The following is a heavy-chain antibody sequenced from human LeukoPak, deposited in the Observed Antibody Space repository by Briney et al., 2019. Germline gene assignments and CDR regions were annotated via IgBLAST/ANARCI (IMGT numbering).Heavy chain of an antibody. J-gene: IGHJ3*02. CDR2: IIPILGTA. Sequence: ASVKVSCKASGGTFSSYAISWVRQAPGQGLEWMGGIIPILGTANYAQKFQGRVTITTDESTSTAYMELSGLRSEDTAVYYCAATRGRYDSSGYLTDAFDIWGQGTMVTVSS. V-gene: IGHV1-69*05. CDR3: AATRGRYDSSGYLTDAFDI. CDR1: GGTFSSYA. D-gene: IGHD3-22*01.